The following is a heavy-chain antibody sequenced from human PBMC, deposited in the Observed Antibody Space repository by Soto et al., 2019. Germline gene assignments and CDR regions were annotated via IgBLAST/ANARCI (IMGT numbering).Heavy chain of an antibody. Sequence: TLSLTCTASGGSISSGGYYWSWLRQHPGKGLEWIGYIYYSGSTYYNPSLKSRVTISVDTSKNQFSLKLSSVTAADTAVYYCARLGRNWNYDATYFDYWGQGTLVTVSS. D-gene: IGHD1-7*01. V-gene: IGHV4-31*03. CDR1: GGSISSGGYY. J-gene: IGHJ4*02. CDR3: ARLGRNWNYDATYFDY. CDR2: IYYSGST.